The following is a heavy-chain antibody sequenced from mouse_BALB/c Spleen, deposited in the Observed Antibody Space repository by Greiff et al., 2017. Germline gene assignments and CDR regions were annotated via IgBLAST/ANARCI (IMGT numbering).Heavy chain of an antibody. V-gene: IGHV5-17*02. Sequence: EVKVVESGGGLVQPGGSRKLSCAASGFTFSSFGMHWVRQAPEKGLEWVAYISSGSSTIYYADTVKGRFTISRDNPKNTLFLQMTSLRSEDTAMYYCARERGTWFAYWGQGTLVTVSA. J-gene: IGHJ3*01. CDR1: GFTFSSFG. CDR2: ISSGSSTI. CDR3: ARERGTWFAY.